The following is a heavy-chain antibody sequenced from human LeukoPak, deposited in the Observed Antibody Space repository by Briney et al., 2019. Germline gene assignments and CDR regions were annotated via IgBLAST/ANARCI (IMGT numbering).Heavy chain of an antibody. CDR2: IHSGCAT. CDR3: ARGRGYGAYDWNDY. CDR1: GFPVSNNY. Sequence: GGSLRLSCAASGFPVSNNYMNWVRQAPGTGLEWVSLIHSGCATYYADSVKGRFAISRDNSKNTLYLQMNTRRAEDTAVYYCARGRGYGAYDWNDYWGQGTLVTVSS. V-gene: IGHV3-53*01. D-gene: IGHD5-12*01. J-gene: IGHJ4*02.